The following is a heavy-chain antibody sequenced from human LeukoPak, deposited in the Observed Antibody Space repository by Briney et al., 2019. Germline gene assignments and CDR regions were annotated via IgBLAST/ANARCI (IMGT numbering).Heavy chain of an antibody. CDR1: GFTFSSYS. CDR2: ISSSSSYI. Sequence: GGSLRLSCAASGFTFSSYSMNWVRQAPGKGLEWVSSISSSSSYIYYADSVKGRFTISRDNAKNSLYPQMNSLRAEDTAVYYCARDLVRGGYDSSGYYYDNFDYWGQGTLVTVSS. J-gene: IGHJ4*02. D-gene: IGHD3-22*01. V-gene: IGHV3-21*01. CDR3: ARDLVRGGYDSSGYYYDNFDY.